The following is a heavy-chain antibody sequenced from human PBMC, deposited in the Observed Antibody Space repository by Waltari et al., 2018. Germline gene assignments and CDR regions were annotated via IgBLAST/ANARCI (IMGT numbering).Heavy chain of an antibody. Sequence: QVQLVQSGAEVTKPGSSVKVSCKVSGGTFSSYAISWVRPAPGQGLEWMGGIIPIFGTANYAQKFQGRVTITTDESTSTAYMELSSLRSEDTAVYYCARDPRSSGWFFAFDIWGQGTMVTVSS. V-gene: IGHV1-69*05. CDR1: GGTFSSYA. D-gene: IGHD6-19*01. CDR2: IIPIFGTA. CDR3: ARDPRSSGWFFAFDI. J-gene: IGHJ3*02.